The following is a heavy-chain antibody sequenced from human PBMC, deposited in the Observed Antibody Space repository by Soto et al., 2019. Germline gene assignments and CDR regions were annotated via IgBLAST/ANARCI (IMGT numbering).Heavy chain of an antibody. Sequence: GGSLRLSCAASGFTFSSYAMSWVRQAPGKGLEWVSAISGSGGSTYYADSVKGRFTISRDNSKNTLYLQMNSLRAEDTAVYYWAYQWPEPDLSINVLLYYYDSSGPPDPWGQGTLVTVSS. J-gene: IGHJ5*02. D-gene: IGHD3-22*01. CDR1: GFTFSSYA. CDR3: AYQWPEPDLSINVLLYYYDSSGPPDP. V-gene: IGHV3-23*01. CDR2: ISGSGGST.